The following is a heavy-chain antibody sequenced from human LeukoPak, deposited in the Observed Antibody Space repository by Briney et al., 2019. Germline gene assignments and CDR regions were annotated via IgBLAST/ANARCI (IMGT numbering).Heavy chain of an antibody. V-gene: IGHV4-39*01. D-gene: IGHD3-3*01. CDR2: IYYSGST. CDR1: GASISSSSYY. CDR3: ARLAYYDFLFDP. Sequence: SETLSLTCTVSGASISSSSYYWGWIRQPPGKGLEWIGSIYYSGSTYYNPSLKSRVTISVDTSKNQFSLKLSSVTAADTAVYYCARLAYYDFLFDPWGQGTLVTVSS. J-gene: IGHJ5*02.